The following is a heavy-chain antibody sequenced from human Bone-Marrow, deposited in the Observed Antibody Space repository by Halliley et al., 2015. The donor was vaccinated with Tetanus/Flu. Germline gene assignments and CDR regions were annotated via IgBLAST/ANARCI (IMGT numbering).Heavy chain of an antibody. Sequence: ISYDGDKKYYADSVEGRFTISRDDSKNTLYLQMNSPRAEDTAVYYCARGGGSGYYIIFLDLWGQGTLVTVSS. V-gene: IGHV3-30*03. D-gene: IGHD3-3*01. J-gene: IGHJ5*02. CDR3: ARGGGSGYYIIFLDL. CDR2: ISYDGDKK.